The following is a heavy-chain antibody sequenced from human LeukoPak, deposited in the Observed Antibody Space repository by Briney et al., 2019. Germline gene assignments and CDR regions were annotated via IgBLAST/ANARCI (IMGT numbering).Heavy chain of an antibody. D-gene: IGHD3-9*01. CDR2: IIPIFGTA. Sequence: SVKVSCKASGGTFSSYAISWVRQAPGQGLEWMGGIIPIFGTANYAQKFQGRVTITADKSTSTAYMELSSLRSEDTAVYYCARAVRYFDWLLFHYYYYMDVWGKGTTVTISS. CDR1: GGTFSSYA. CDR3: ARAVRYFDWLLFHYYYYMDV. V-gene: IGHV1-69*06. J-gene: IGHJ6*03.